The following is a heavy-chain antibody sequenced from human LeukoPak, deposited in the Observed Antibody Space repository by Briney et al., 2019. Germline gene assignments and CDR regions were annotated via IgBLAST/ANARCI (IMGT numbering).Heavy chain of an antibody. CDR2: INPNSGGT. CDR3: ARAIFGVVINYYYYYMDV. Sequence: ASVKVSCKASGYTFTGYYMHWVRQAPGQGLEWMGWINPNSGGTNYAQKFQGRVTMTRDTSISTAYMELSRLRSDDTAVYYCARAIFGVVINYYYYYMDVWGKGTTVTVSS. D-gene: IGHD3-3*01. J-gene: IGHJ6*03. CDR1: GYTFTGYY. V-gene: IGHV1-2*02.